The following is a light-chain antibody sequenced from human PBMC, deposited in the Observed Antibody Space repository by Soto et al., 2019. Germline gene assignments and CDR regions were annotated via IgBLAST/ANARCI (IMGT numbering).Light chain of an antibody. J-gene: IGKJ2*01. CDR3: QHYGSSAYT. V-gene: IGKV3-20*01. CDR2: GAS. Sequence: EIVLTQPPGTLSLSPGERATLSCRASQSVRSNYLAWYQQKPGQAPRLLIYGASSRATGIPDRFSGSGSGTDFTLTISRLEPEDFAVYYCQHYGSSAYTFGQGNTLEIK. CDR1: QSVRSNY.